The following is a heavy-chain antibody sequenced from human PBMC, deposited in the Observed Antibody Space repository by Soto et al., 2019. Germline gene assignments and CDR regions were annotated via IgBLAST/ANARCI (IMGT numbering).Heavy chain of an antibody. CDR3: ASPSGPHRPFTFDY. CDR1: GGTFSSYA. D-gene: IGHD2-15*01. Sequence: VKVSCKASGGTFSSYAISWVRQAPGQGLEWMGGIIPIFGTANYAQKFQGRVTITADESTSTAYMELSSLRSEDTAVYYCASPSGPHRPFTFDYWGQGTLVTVSS. V-gene: IGHV1-69*13. CDR2: IIPIFGTA. J-gene: IGHJ4*02.